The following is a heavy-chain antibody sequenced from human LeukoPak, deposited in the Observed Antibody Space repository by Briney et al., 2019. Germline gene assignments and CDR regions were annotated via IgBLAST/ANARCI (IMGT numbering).Heavy chain of an antibody. CDR1: GFTFSRYW. J-gene: IGHJ4*02. CDR2: IKQDGSEK. CDR3: ARAGITVAPPFDY. Sequence: PGGSLRLSCAASGFTFSRYWMSWVRQAPGKGLEWVANIKQDGSEKDYVDSVKGRFTISRDNAKNSLYLQMNSLTAEDTAVYYCARAGITVAPPFDYWGQGTLVTVSS. D-gene: IGHD4-23*01. V-gene: IGHV3-7*01.